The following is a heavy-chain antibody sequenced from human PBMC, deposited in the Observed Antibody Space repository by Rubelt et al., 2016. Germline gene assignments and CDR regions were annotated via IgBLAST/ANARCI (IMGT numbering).Heavy chain of an antibody. CDR3: ARGTMGARIQLWLRDGMDV. CDR1: GFTFSTYA. J-gene: IGHJ6*02. D-gene: IGHD5-18*01. Sequence: EQLVESGGGLVQPGGSLRLSCAASGFTFSTYAKHWVRQAPGKGLEWVAVISDDGNNKYYTDSVKGRFTISRDNYKNTLYLQMNSRRVEDTAVYYCARGTMGARIQLWLRDGMDVWGQGTTVTVSS. CDR2: ISDDGNNK. V-gene: IGHV3-30-3*01.